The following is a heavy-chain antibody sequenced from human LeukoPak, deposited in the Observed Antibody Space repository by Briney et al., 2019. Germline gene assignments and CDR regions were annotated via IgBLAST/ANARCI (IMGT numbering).Heavy chain of an antibody. Sequence: GGSLRLSCAASGFTFSSYSVNWVRQAPGKGLEWVSSISSSSSYIYYADSVKGRFTISRDNAKNSLYLQMNSLRAEDTAVYYCARAYYDFWSGSGLLNYYYMDVWGKGTTVTVSS. CDR1: GFTFSSYS. D-gene: IGHD3-3*01. CDR3: ARAYYDFWSGSGLLNYYYMDV. CDR2: ISSSSSYI. J-gene: IGHJ6*03. V-gene: IGHV3-21*01.